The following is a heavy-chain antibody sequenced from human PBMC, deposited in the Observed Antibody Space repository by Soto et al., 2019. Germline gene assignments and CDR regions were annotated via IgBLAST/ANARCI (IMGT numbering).Heavy chain of an antibody. CDR1: GFTFSSYT. D-gene: IGHD3-3*01. CDR2: ASSSGNYI. CDR3: ARGFFDY. V-gene: IGHV3-21*06. J-gene: IGHJ4*02. Sequence: EVQLVESGGGLVKPGGSLRLTCAASGFTFSSYTMNWVRQAPGKGLEWVSSASSSGNYIYYADSVKGRVTISRDNAKNSVFLQMNSLRAEDTAVYYCARGFFDYWGQGIVVTVSA.